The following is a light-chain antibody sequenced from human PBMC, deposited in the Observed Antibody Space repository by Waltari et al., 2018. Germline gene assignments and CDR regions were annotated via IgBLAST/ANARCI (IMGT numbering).Light chain of an antibody. CDR2: DVR. CDR3: SSYTTSSTL. J-gene: IGLJ1*01. V-gene: IGLV2-14*03. CDR1: SSNVGDYDH. Sequence: QSALTQPASVSGSPGQSITISCTGTSSNVGDYDHLSWYQQHPGKAPKHVIYDVRKRPPGVSIRFSGSRSANTSSLTISGRHAEDEADYYCSSYTTSSTLFGTGTKVTVL.